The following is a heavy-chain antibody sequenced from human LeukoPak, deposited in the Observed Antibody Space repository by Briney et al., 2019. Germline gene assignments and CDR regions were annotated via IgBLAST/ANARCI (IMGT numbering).Heavy chain of an antibody. J-gene: IGHJ3*02. Sequence: PGGSLRLSCAASGFTFSSYAMSWVRQAPGKGLEWVSAISGSGRSTYYADSVKGRFTISRDNSKNTLYLEMNSLRAEDTAVYYCVRERGPFDGFDIWGQGTMVTVS. CDR1: GFTFSSYA. CDR2: ISGSGRST. V-gene: IGHV3-23*01. CDR3: VRERGPFDGFDI.